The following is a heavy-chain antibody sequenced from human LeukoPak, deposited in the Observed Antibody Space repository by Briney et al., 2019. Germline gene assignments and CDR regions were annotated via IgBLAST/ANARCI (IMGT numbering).Heavy chain of an antibody. Sequence: GGSLRLSCAASGNYWMHWVRQVPGKGLVWVSHINSDGSWTSYADSVKGRFTISRDNAKNTLYLQMNSLRAEDTAVYYCARGTNWSPLDFDYWGQGTLVTVSS. CDR3: ARGTNWSPLDFDY. V-gene: IGHV3-74*01. J-gene: IGHJ4*02. CDR2: INSDGSWT. CDR1: GNYW. D-gene: IGHD1-20*01.